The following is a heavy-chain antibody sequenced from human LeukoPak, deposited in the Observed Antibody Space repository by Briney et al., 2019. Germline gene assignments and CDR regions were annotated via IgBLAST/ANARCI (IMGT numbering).Heavy chain of an antibody. CDR3: ASGYYDSRGDWFDP. CDR2: INHSGST. CDR1: GGSISSYY. V-gene: IGHV4-34*01. D-gene: IGHD3-22*01. J-gene: IGHJ5*02. Sequence: SETLSLTCTVSGGSISSYYWSWIRQPPGKGLEWIGEINHSGSTNYNPSLKSRVTISVDTSKNQFSLKLSSVTAADTAVYYCASGYYDSRGDWFDPWGQGTLVTVSS.